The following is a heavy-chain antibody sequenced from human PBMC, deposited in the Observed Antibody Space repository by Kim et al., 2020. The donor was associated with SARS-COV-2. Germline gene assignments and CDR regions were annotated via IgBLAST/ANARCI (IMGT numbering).Heavy chain of an antibody. V-gene: IGHV1-24*01. J-gene: IGHJ4*02. CDR1: GYTLTELS. CDR2: FDPEDGET. D-gene: IGHD3-22*01. Sequence: ASVKVSCKVSGYTLTELSMHWVRQAPGKGLEWMGGFDPEDGETIYAQKFQGRVTMTEDTSTDTAYMELSSLRSEDTAVYYCATDRRTYYYDSSGYARWGQGTLVTVSS. CDR3: ATDRRTYYYDSSGYAR.